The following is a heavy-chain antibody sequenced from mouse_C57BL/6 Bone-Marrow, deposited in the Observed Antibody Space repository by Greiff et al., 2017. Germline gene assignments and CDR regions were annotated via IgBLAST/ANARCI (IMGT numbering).Heavy chain of an antibody. J-gene: IGHJ4*01. CDR1: GYTFTNYW. CDR2: IYPGGGYT. Sequence: QVHVKQSGAELVRPGTSVKMSCKASGYTFTNYWIGWAKQRPGHGLEWIGDIYPGGGYTNYNEKFKGKATLTADKSSSTAYMQFSSLTSEDSAIYYCARGGGQLRLSYAMDYWGQGTSVTVSS. D-gene: IGHD3-2*02. CDR3: ARGGGQLRLSYAMDY. V-gene: IGHV1-63*01.